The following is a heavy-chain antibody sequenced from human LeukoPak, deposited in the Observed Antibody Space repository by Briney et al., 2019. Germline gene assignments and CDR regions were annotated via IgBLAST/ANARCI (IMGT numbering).Heavy chain of an antibody. J-gene: IGHJ4*02. D-gene: IGHD3-22*01. CDR1: GFTFSSYA. CDR2: ISYDGSNK. Sequence: PGGSLRLSCAASGFTFSSYAMHWVRQAPGKGLEWVAVISYDGSNKYYADSVKGRFTISRDNSKNTLYLQMNSLRVEDMALYYCARDSISSGSMDLWGQGTLVTVS. CDR3: ARDSISSGSMDL. V-gene: IGHV3-30*14.